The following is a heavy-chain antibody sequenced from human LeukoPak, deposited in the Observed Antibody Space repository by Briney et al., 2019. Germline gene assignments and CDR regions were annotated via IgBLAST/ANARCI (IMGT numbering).Heavy chain of an antibody. Sequence: SETLSLTCVVSGVSPDDYYWAWVRPPPGKALESIGKINHRRHTTQSPPLKTRVPLSIDTSRKQLSLNLRTVTVAGAGIYYGTRMTTVHDYWGQGTLVTVPS. CDR3: TRMTTVHDY. CDR2: INHRRHT. CDR1: GVSPDDYY. D-gene: IGHD4-17*01. J-gene: IGHJ4*01. V-gene: IGHV4-34*01.